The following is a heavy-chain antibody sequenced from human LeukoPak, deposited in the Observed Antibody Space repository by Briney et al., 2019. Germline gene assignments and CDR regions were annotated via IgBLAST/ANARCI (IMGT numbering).Heavy chain of an antibody. CDR2: TGGSGGTT. D-gene: IGHD7-27*01. CDR1: GFTFSSYA. V-gene: IGHV3-23*01. J-gene: IGHJ4*02. Sequence: PGGSLRLSCAASGFTFSSYAMNWVRQAPGKGLEWVSATGGSGGTTYYADSVKGRFTISRDNSKNTLYLQMNSLRAEDTAVYYCAKDYNWGSYWGQGTLVTVSS. CDR3: AKDYNWGSY.